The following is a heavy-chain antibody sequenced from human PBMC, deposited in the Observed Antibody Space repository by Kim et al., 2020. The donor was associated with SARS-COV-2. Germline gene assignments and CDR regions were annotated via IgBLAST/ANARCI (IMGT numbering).Heavy chain of an antibody. CDR3: AKALSSYSSFSFNS. CDR1: GFIFSDYA. D-gene: IGHD3-16*01. Sequence: GGSLRLSCAASGFIFSDYAMPWVRQAPGKGLEWVSTVTGSGSSTHSEDSVKGRFSISRDNSKNTLYLQMNSLQVEDPALNYCAKALSSYSSFSFNSRGQG. J-gene: IGHJ1*01. CDR2: VTGSGSST. V-gene: IGHV3-23*01.